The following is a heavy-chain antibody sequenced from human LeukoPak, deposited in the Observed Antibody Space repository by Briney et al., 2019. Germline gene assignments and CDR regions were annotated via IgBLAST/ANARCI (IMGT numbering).Heavy chain of an antibody. CDR2: ISWNSGSI. D-gene: IGHD6-19*01. V-gene: IGHV3-9*01. Sequence: PGGSLRLSCAASGFTFDDYAMHWVRQAPGKGLEWVSGISWNSGSIGYADSVKGRFTISRDNAKNSLYLQMNSLRAEDTALYYCATGYSSGWSDYYMDVWGKGTTVTVSS. CDR3: ATGYSSGWSDYYMDV. CDR1: GFTFDDYA. J-gene: IGHJ6*03.